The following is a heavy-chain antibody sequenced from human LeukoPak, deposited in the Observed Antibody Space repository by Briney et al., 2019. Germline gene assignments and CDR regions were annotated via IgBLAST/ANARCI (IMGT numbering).Heavy chain of an antibody. V-gene: IGHV3-74*01. CDR3: ARYPIGGRPDF. CDR2: IHRDGTTT. D-gene: IGHD2-15*01. CDR1: GFTLRNYW. Sequence: GGSLRLSCAVSGFTLRNYWMHWIRHVRGKGRVWVSRIHRDGTTTDYADSVKCRFTISRDAAKDILFLQMNSLTAEDTGVFYCARYPIGGRPDFWGQGTLVSVSS. J-gene: IGHJ4*02.